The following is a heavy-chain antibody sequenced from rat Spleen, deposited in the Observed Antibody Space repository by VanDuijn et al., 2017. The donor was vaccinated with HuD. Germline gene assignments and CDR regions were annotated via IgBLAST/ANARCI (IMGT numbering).Heavy chain of an antibody. D-gene: IGHD1-12*02. CDR3: ARHGYDGSYYYWDY. Sequence: EVQLVESGGGLVQPGRSLKLSCAASGFTFSSFAMAWVRQAPTKGLEWVAYISAGGGGIYYPASVKGRFTISRDTAKSTLYLQMDSLRSEDTATYYCARHGYDGSYYYWDYWGQGVMVTVSS. CDR1: GFTFSSFA. J-gene: IGHJ2*01. CDR2: ISAGGGGI. V-gene: IGHV5-25*01.